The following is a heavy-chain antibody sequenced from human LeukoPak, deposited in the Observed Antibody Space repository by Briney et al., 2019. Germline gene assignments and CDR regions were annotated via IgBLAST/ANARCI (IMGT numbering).Heavy chain of an antibody. D-gene: IGHD5-24*01. CDR2: IIPILDIT. Sequence: ASVKVSCKASGGTFSSHAMNWVRQAPGQGLEWMGGIIPILDITNYAQKFQGRVTITADKSTGTAYMELSSLTTEDTAMYYCATGRDGYNPDAFDIWGQGTTVTVSS. J-gene: IGHJ3*02. CDR3: ATGRDGYNPDAFDI. V-gene: IGHV1-69*10. CDR1: GGTFSSHA.